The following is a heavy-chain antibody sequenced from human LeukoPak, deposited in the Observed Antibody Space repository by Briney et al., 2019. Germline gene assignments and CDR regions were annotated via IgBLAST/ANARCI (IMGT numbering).Heavy chain of an antibody. V-gene: IGHV1-2*02. CDR3: ARPKGGRFLDWLLVY. D-gene: IGHD3/OR15-3a*01. Sequence: GASVKVSCTASGYTFTAHYIHWLRQAPGQGPEWMGWINTNTGGTNYAQKFQGRVTMTRDTSINTVYMELSGLRYDDTAIYYCARPKGGRFLDWLLVYWGQGTLVTVSS. J-gene: IGHJ4*02. CDR2: INTNTGGT. CDR1: GYTFTAHY.